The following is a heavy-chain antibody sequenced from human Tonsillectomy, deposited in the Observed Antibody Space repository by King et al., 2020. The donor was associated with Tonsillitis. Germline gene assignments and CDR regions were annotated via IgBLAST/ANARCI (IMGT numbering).Heavy chain of an antibody. Sequence: QLQESGPGLVKPSQTLSLTCTVSGGSISSGGHYWSWIRQLPGKGLEWIGYIYNSGTTYSNPSLKSLVSISIDTSKNQFSLKLNSVTAADTAVYYCARGFGVPTVGNYYFDYWGQGTLVTVSS. CDR1: GGSISSGGHY. CDR2: IYNSGTT. CDR3: ARGFGVPTVGNYYFDY. J-gene: IGHJ4*02. D-gene: IGHD3-3*01. V-gene: IGHV4-31*01.